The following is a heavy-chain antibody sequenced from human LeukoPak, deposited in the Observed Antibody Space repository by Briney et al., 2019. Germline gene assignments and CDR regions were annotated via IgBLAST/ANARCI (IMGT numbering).Heavy chain of an antibody. D-gene: IGHD3-22*01. J-gene: IGHJ4*02. CDR1: GGSISSYY. CDR3: ARGAPYYYDSSGYLFDY. Sequence: SETLSLTCTVSGGSISSYYWSWIRQPPGKGLEWIGYIYYSGSTNYNPSLKSRVTISVDTSKNQFSLKLSSVTAADTAVYYCARGAPYYYDSSGYLFDYWGQGTLVTVSS. CDR2: IYYSGST. V-gene: IGHV4-59*01.